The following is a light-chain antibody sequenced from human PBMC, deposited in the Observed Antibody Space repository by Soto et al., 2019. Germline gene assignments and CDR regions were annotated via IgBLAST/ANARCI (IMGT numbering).Light chain of an antibody. CDR1: QSISSW. CDR2: DAS. Sequence: DIQITQSPSTLSASVGDRVTSAYQASQSISSWLAWYQQKQGKAPKLLIYDASSLESGVPSRFSGSGSGTEFTLTISSLQPDAFATYYCQQYNSYCGRLGQGTKV. J-gene: IGKJ1*01. CDR3: QQYNSYCGR. V-gene: IGKV1-5*01.